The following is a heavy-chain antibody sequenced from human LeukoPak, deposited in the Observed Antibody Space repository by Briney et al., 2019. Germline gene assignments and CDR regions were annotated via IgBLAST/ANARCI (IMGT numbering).Heavy chain of an antibody. CDR2: IYYSGST. Sequence: SETLSLTCTVSGGSISSSSYYWGWIRQPPGKGLEWIGSIYYSGSTYYNPSLKGRVTLSVDTSKNQFSLKLSSVPAADTAVYYCARLRVPYYDILTGYYSGDAFDIWGRGTMVTISS. J-gene: IGHJ3*02. V-gene: IGHV4-39*01. CDR1: GGSISSSSYY. CDR3: ARLRVPYYDILTGYYSGDAFDI. D-gene: IGHD3-9*01.